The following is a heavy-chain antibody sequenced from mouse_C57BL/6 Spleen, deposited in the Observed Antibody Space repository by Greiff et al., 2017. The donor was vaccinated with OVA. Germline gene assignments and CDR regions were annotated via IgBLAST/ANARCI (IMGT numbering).Heavy chain of an antibody. V-gene: IGHV3-6*01. CDR3: ASESYYFDY. J-gene: IGHJ2*01. CDR2: ISYDGSN. CDR1: GYSITSGYY. Sequence: EVQLQQSGPGLVKPSQSLSLTCSVTGYSITSGYYWNWIRQFPGNKLEWMGYISYDGSNNYNPSLKNRISITRDTSKNQFFLKLNSVTTEDTATYYCASESYYFDYWGQGTTLTVSS.